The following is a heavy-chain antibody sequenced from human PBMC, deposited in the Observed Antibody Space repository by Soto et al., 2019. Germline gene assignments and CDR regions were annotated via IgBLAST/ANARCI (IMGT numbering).Heavy chain of an antibody. V-gene: IGHV3-23*01. Sequence: EVQLLESGGGLVQPGGSLRLSCAASGFTFSSYAMSWVRQAPGKGRELVSVISGSGGSTYSADSVKGRFTISRDNSKNPVYLQMTSLRDEDTAVYYCAKRTVGWYFELWGRGTLVTVSA. J-gene: IGHJ2*01. CDR2: ISGSGGST. D-gene: IGHD4-17*01. CDR3: AKRTVGWYFEL. CDR1: GFTFSSYA.